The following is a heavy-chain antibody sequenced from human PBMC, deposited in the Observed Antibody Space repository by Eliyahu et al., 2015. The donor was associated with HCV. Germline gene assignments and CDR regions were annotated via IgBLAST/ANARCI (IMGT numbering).Heavy chain of an antibody. CDR2: INSEGGKT. CDR3: VREVGSGWFYNGMDV. CDR1: GFXFSRHW. D-gene: IGHD6-19*01. V-gene: IGHV3-74*01. J-gene: IGHJ6*02. Sequence: EEQLVESGGAVVQPGGSXRLSCVASGFXFSRHWMNWVRQVPGKGLVWVSYINSEGGKTNYADSVKGRFTISRDNAKNILYLQMNNVTVEDTAMYYCVREVGSGWFYNGMDVWGQGTTVTVS.